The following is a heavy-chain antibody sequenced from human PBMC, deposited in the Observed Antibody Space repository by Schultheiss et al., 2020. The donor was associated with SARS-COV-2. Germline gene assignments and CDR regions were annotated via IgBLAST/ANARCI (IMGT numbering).Heavy chain of an antibody. J-gene: IGHJ4*02. Sequence: SETLSLTCTVSGGSISSYYWSWIRQPPGKGLEWIGYIYYSGSTYYNPSLKSRVTMSVDTSKNQFSLKLSSVTAADTAVYYCARGYGDGYNWNYFDYWGQGTLVTVSS. CDR3: ARGYGDGYNWNYFDY. CDR2: IYYSGST. D-gene: IGHD5-24*01. CDR1: GGSISSYY. V-gene: IGHV4-59*04.